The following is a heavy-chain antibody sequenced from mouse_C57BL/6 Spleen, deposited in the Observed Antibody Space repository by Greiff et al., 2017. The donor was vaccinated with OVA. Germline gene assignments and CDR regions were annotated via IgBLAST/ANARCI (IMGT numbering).Heavy chain of an antibody. D-gene: IGHD2-2*01. CDR1: GYTFTSYW. V-gene: IGHV1-69*01. CDR3: TGVMGDGLRPDY. Sequence: QVQLQQPGAELVMPGASVKLSCKASGYTFTSYWMHWVKQRPGQGLEWIGEIDPSDSYTNYNQKFKGKSTLTVDKSSSTAYMQLSSLTSEDTAVYYCTGVMGDGLRPDYWGQGTTLTVSS. CDR2: IDPSDSYT. J-gene: IGHJ2*01.